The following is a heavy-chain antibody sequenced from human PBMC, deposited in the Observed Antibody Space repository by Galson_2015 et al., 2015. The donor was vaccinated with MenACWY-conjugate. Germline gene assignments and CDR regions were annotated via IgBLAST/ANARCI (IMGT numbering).Heavy chain of an antibody. CDR2: IYYSGST. Sequence: ETLSLTCTVSGGSISSYYWSWIRQPPGKGLEWIGYIYYSGSTNYNPSLKSRVTISIDTSKNQFSLKLSSVTAADTAVYYCARRSYYDSSGYYDYWGQGTLVTVSS. V-gene: IGHV4-59*08. CDR1: GGSISSYY. D-gene: IGHD3-22*01. CDR3: ARRSYYDSSGYYDY. J-gene: IGHJ4*02.